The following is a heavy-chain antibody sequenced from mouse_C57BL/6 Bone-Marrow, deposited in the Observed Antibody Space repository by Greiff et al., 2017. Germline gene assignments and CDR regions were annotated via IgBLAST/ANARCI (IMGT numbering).Heavy chain of an antibody. D-gene: IGHD1-1*01. CDR2: IFPRDGST. CDR3: ARDITTVDWYFDV. J-gene: IGHJ1*03. Sequence: QVQLQQSDAELVKPGASVKISCKVSGYTFTVHTIHWMKPRPEQGLEWIGYIFPRDGSTTYNEKFKGKATLTADKSSSTAYMQLNSLTSEDSAVYFCARDITTVDWYFDVWGTGTTVTVSS. V-gene: IGHV1-78*01. CDR1: GYTFTVHT.